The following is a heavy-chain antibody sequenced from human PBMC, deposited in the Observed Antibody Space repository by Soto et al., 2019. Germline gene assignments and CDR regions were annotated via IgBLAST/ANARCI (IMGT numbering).Heavy chain of an antibody. V-gene: IGHV3-21*01. Sequence: WGSLRLSCAASGFTFVSYSISCVRHSPCKWREWVSSISSSSSYIYYADSVKGRFTISRDNAKNSLYLQMNSLRAEDTAVYYCARERASNIVVVPAAPYYYYGMDVWGQGTTVTV. CDR3: ARERASNIVVVPAAPYYYYGMDV. D-gene: IGHD2-2*01. CDR2: ISSSSSYI. CDR1: GFTFVSYS. J-gene: IGHJ6*02.